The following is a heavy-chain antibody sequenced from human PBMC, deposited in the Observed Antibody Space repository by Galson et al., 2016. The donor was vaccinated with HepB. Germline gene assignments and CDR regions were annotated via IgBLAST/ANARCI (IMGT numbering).Heavy chain of an antibody. CDR2: ISGSGVST. D-gene: IGHD3-10*01. CDR1: GFTFRSYT. Sequence: SLRLSCAASGFTFRSYTMSWVRQAPGKGLEWVSAISGSGVSTYYADSVKGRFTISRDNSKNTLYLQMNSLRAEDTAVYYCASGIAVTTSNSFWYFELWGRGTLVTVSS. CDR3: ASGIAVTTSNSFWYFEL. V-gene: IGHV3-23*01. J-gene: IGHJ2*01.